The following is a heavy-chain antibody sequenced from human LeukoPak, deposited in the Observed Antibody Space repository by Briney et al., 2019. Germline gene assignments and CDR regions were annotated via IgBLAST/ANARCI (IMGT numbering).Heavy chain of an antibody. Sequence: GSLRLSCAASGFTFSDYYMSWIRQAPGKGLEWVSYISSSSSYTNYADSVKGRFTISRDNAKNSLYLQTNSLRAEDTAVYYCARDAPGYCSSTSCYAPFDYWGQGTLVTVSS. CDR3: ARDAPGYCSSTSCYAPFDY. J-gene: IGHJ4*02. V-gene: IGHV3-11*06. CDR2: ISSSSSYT. CDR1: GFTFSDYY. D-gene: IGHD2-2*01.